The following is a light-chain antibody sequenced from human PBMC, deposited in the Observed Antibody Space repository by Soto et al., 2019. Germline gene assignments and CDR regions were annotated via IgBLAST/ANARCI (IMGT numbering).Light chain of an antibody. CDR1: SSDVGAYNY. CDR2: DVN. J-gene: IGLJ1*01. Sequence: QSALTQPASVSGSPGQSITISCTGTSSDVGAYNYVSWFQQYPGKAPKLMIYDVNNRPSGVSNRFSGSKSGNTASLIISGLQTEDEADHYCCAYSTSGTHVFGTGTKVTVL. CDR3: CAYSTSGTHV. V-gene: IGLV2-14*01.